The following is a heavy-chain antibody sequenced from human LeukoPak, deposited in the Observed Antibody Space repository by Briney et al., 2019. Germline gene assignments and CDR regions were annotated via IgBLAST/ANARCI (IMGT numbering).Heavy chain of an antibody. D-gene: IGHD3-10*01. V-gene: IGHV4-31*03. CDR3: ARVRSGHFDY. J-gene: IGHJ4*02. CDR1: GGSISSGGYY. CDR2: IYYSGST. Sequence: PSETLSLTCTVSGGSISSGGYYWSWIRQHPGKGLEWIGYIYYSGSTYYNSSLKSRVTISVDTSKNQFSLKLSSVTAADTAVYYCARVRSGHFDYWGQGTLVTVSS.